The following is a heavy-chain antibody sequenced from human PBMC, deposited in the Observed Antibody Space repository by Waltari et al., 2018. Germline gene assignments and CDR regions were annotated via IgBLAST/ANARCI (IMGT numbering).Heavy chain of an antibody. CDR3: AGDKGDRWYFDL. Sequence: QVQLQESGPGLVKPSETLSLTCTVSGGSISSHYWSWIRQPPGKGLEWIGYIYYSGSPVYNPSTKSRVTISVATSKNQFSLKLSSVTAADTAVYYCAGDKGDRWYFDLWGRGTLVTVSS. CDR2: IYYSGSP. J-gene: IGHJ2*01. CDR1: GGSISSHY. D-gene: IGHD2-21*02. V-gene: IGHV4-59*11.